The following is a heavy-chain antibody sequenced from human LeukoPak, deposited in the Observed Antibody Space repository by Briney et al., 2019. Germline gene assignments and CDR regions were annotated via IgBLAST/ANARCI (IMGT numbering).Heavy chain of an antibody. D-gene: IGHD3-3*01. J-gene: IGHJ6*02. V-gene: IGHV4-59*01. CDR2: IYYSGST. CDR1: GGSISSYY. Sequence: SETLSLTCTVSGGSISSYYWSWIRQPPEKGLEWIGYIYYSGSTNYNPSLKSRVTISVDTSKNQFSLKLSSVTAADTAVYYCARGHDFWSGPGMDVWGQGTTVTVSS. CDR3: ARGHDFWSGPGMDV.